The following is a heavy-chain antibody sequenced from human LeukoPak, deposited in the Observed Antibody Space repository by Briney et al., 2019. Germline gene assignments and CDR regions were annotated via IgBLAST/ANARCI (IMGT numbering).Heavy chain of an antibody. J-gene: IGHJ5*02. CDR3: VKGGSSTWSWFDP. V-gene: IGHV3-30*02. D-gene: IGHD6-13*01. CDR1: GFIFSDFG. CDR2: KSHHAYYE. Sequence: GGSLRLSCAASGFIFSDFGIHWVRQAPGKGLEWVAVKSHHAYYEYYADSVQGRFTISRDNSKNTLYLQMSSLRPEDTAVYYCVKGGSSTWSWFDPWGQGTLVTVSS.